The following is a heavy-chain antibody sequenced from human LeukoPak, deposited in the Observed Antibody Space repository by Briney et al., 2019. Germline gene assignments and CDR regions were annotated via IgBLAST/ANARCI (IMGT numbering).Heavy chain of an antibody. Sequence: GGSLRLSCAASGFTFSSYEMNWVRQAPGKGLEWVSYISSSGSTIYYADSVKGRFTISRDNAKNSLYLQMNSLRAEDMAVYYCARDTSCSGGSCYSGYGMDVWGQGTTVTVSS. D-gene: IGHD2-15*01. J-gene: IGHJ6*02. CDR2: ISSSGSTI. V-gene: IGHV3-48*03. CDR1: GFTFSSYE. CDR3: ARDTSCSGGSCYSGYGMDV.